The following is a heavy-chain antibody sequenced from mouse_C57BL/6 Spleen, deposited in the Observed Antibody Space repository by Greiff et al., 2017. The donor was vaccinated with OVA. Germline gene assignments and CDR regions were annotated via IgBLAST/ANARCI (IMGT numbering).Heavy chain of an antibody. J-gene: IGHJ3*01. Sequence: EVQRVESGGGLVKPGGSLKLSCAASGFTFSSYAMSWVRQTPEKRLEWVATISDGGSYTYYPDNVKGRFTISRDNAKNNLYLQMSHLKSEDTAMYYCARAELGTFAYWGQGTLVTVSA. CDR1: GFTFSSYA. CDR2: ISDGGSYT. D-gene: IGHD4-1*01. V-gene: IGHV5-4*01. CDR3: ARAELGTFAY.